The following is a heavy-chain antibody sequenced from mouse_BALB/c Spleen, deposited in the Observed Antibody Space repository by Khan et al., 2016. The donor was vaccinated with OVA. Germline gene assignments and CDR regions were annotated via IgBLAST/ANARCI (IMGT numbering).Heavy chain of an antibody. D-gene: IGHD1-1*01. J-gene: IGHJ2*01. CDR3: SRIYGSDFDY. V-gene: IGHV1-20*02. CDR2: INPHIGET. CDR1: GYSFTGYF. Sequence: EVQLQQSGPELVKPGASVKISCKASGYSFTGYFMNWVMQSHGKSLEWIGRINPHIGETFSKQTFKGQATLTVDESSSTDTMELRSLASEDSAVYYCSRIYGSDFDYWGQGTTLTVSS.